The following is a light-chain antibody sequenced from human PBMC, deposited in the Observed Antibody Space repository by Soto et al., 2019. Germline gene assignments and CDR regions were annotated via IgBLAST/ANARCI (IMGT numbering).Light chain of an antibody. CDR2: DVS. V-gene: IGLV2-14*01. Sequence: QSVLTQPASVSGSPGQSITISCTGTSSDVGGYNYVSWYQQHPGKAPNLMIYDVSNRPSGVSNRFSGSKSGNTASLTISGLQAEDEVDYYCSSYISSSTLNVFGTGTKVTVL. CDR3: SSYISSSTLNV. J-gene: IGLJ1*01. CDR1: SSDVGGYNY.